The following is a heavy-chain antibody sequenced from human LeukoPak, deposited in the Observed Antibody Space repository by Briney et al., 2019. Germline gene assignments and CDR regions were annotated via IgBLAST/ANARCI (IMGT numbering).Heavy chain of an antibody. CDR2: ISYDGSNK. V-gene: IGHV3-30*04. CDR1: GFTFSSYA. J-gene: IGHJ4*02. CDR3: AKDRTAYAYYFES. D-gene: IGHD2-21*02. Sequence: GGCLRLSCAASGFTFSSYAMHWVRQAPGKGLEWVAVISYDGSNKYYADSVKGRFTISRDNSKNTLYLQMNSLRAEDTAVYYCAKDRTAYAYYFESWGQGTLVTVSS.